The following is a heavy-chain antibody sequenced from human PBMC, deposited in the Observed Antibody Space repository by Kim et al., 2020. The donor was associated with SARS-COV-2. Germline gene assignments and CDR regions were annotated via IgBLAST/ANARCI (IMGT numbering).Heavy chain of an antibody. V-gene: IGHV1-69*04. CDR3: ARDSVVGATTDDAFDI. Sequence: SVKVSCKASGGTFSSYTISWVRQAPGQGFEWMGRIIPILGIANYAQKFQGRVTITADKSTSTAYMELSSLRSEDTAVYYCARDSVVGATTDDAFDIWGQGTMVTVSS. CDR2: IIPILGIA. J-gene: IGHJ3*02. D-gene: IGHD1-26*01. CDR1: GGTFSSYT.